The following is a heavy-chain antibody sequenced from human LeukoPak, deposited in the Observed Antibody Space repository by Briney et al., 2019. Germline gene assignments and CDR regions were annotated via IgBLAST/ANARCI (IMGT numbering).Heavy chain of an antibody. V-gene: IGHV1-2*02. CDR1: GYTFTDYY. CDR3: ARGAWGFDS. D-gene: IGHD3-16*01. Sequence: GASVKVSCQASGYTFTDYYIHWVRQAPGQGLEWLGWINPSNGDTKSPQNFHGRVTMTSDTSITTAYMELRGLTSDDTALFYCARGAWGFDSWGQGTLVTVSS. J-gene: IGHJ4*02. CDR2: INPSNGDT.